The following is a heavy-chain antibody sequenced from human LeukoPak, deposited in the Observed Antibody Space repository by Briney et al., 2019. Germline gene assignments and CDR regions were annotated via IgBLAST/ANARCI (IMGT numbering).Heavy chain of an antibody. V-gene: IGHV4-61*02. CDR1: GVSISSGSYY. Sequence: TSETLSLTCTVSGVSISSGSYYWSWIRQPAGKGLEWIGRIYTSGSTNYNPSLKSRVTISVDTSKNQFSLKLSSVTAADTAVYYCARVGLLWFGELDPDAFDIWGQGTMVTVSS. D-gene: IGHD3-10*01. J-gene: IGHJ3*02. CDR2: IYTSGST. CDR3: ARVGLLWFGELDPDAFDI.